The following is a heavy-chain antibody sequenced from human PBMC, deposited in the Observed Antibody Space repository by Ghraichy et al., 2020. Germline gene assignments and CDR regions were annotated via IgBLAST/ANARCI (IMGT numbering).Heavy chain of an antibody. V-gene: IGHV3-74*01. CDR3: GRAQTGLIDY. CDR1: GFTFRNYW. D-gene: IGHD1-1*01. CDR2: INSDGSST. J-gene: IGHJ4*02. Sequence: GALRLSCAASGFTFRNYWMHWVRQAPGKGLVWVSRINSDGSSTSYADSVKGRFTISRDNAKNTLYLQVNSLRPEDAAVYYCGRAQTGLIDYWGQGTLVTVSS.